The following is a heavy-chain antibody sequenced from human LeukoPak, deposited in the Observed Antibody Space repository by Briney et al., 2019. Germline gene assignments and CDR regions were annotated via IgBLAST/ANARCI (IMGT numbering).Heavy chain of an antibody. Sequence: GGSLRLSCAASGFNSGTYWLSWVRQAPGKGLEWLANIRQDGSVKFYVDSVKGRFTISRDNAESSLYLQMNSLRVQDTAVYYCASSHDSSGNDWGQGTLVTVSS. CDR1: GFNSGTYW. CDR3: ASSHDSSGND. D-gene: IGHD3-22*01. CDR2: IRQDGSVK. J-gene: IGHJ4*02. V-gene: IGHV3-7*01.